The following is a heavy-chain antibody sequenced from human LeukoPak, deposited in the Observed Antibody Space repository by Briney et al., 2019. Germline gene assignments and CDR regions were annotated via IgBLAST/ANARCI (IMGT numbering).Heavy chain of an antibody. CDR1: GYSFSNYR. CDR2: IYPGDSDT. V-gene: IGHV5-51*01. Sequence: GESLKISCKGSGYSFSNYRIGWVRQMSGKGLEWMGIIYPGDSDTRYRPSFQGQVTISVDKSISTAYLQWSSLKASDAAMYYCARQDGNSKYYFDYWGQGTLVTVSS. D-gene: IGHD1-1*01. J-gene: IGHJ4*02. CDR3: ARQDGNSKYYFDY.